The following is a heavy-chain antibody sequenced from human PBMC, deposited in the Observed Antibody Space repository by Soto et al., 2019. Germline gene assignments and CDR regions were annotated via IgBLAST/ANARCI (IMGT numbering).Heavy chain of an antibody. Sequence: SETLSLTCAVSGYSISSGYYWGWIRQPPGKGLEWIGSIYHSGSTYYNPSLKSRVTISVDTSKNQFSLKLSSVTAADTAVYYCARVLSEWELPNGNWFDPWGQGTLVTVSS. J-gene: IGHJ5*02. V-gene: IGHV4-38-2*01. CDR2: IYHSGST. CDR1: GYSISSGYY. CDR3: ARVLSEWELPNGNWFDP. D-gene: IGHD1-26*01.